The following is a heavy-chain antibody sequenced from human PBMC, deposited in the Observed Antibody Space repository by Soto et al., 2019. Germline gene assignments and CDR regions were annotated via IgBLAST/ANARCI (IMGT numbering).Heavy chain of an antibody. CDR1: GSTFSSYA. D-gene: IGHD4-17*01. V-gene: IGHV3-23*01. J-gene: IGHJ4*02. Sequence: GGSLRLSCACSGSTFSSYAMSWVRQAPGKGLEWVSAISGSGGSTYYADSVKGRFTISRDNSKNTLYLQMNSLRAEDTAVYYCAKTELRLTTVIPNFDYWGQGTLVTVSS. CDR2: ISGSGGST. CDR3: AKTELRLTTVIPNFDY.